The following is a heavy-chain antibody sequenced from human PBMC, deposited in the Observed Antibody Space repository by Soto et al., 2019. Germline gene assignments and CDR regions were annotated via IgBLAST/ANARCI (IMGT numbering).Heavy chain of an antibody. CDR3: ARQSYYYDSSGYPRGDAFDI. CDR1: GFSISSGDYY. Sequence: PSDTLSLTCTVSGFSISSGDYYWSWIRQPPGKFLEWIGYIYYSGSTNYNPSLKSRVTISVDTSKNQFSLKLSSVTAADTAVYYCARQSYYYDSSGYPRGDAFDIWGQGTMVTVS. CDR2: IYYSGST. V-gene: IGHV4-61*08. D-gene: IGHD3-22*01. J-gene: IGHJ3*02.